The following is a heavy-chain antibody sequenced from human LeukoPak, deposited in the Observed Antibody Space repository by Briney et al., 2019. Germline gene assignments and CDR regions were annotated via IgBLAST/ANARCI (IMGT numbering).Heavy chain of an antibody. D-gene: IGHD5-24*01. J-gene: IGHJ4*02. V-gene: IGHV4-59*01. CDR1: GGSISSYC. CDR2: IYYSGST. Sequence: SETLSLTCTVSGGSISSYCWSWIRQPPGKGLEWIWYIYYSGSTIYNPSPKSRVTISVDTSKNQCSLKLSSVTAADTAVYYCAREGRDGYSLDYWGQGTLVTVSS. CDR3: AREGRDGYSLDY.